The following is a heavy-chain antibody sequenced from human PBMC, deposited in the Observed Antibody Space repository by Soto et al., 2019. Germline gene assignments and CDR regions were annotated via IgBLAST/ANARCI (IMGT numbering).Heavy chain of an antibody. J-gene: IGHJ4*02. V-gene: IGHV3-23*01. Sequence: EVQLLDSGGGLVQPGGSLRLSCAASGFAFSTYAMGWVRQAPGKGLEWVSSISGSGGSTYSADSVRGRFTISRDSSKSTMWLQMNDLRAEDTARYFCAKAVGIKANYHFDYWGQGTLVTVSS. D-gene: IGHD1-26*01. CDR2: ISGSGGST. CDR1: GFAFSTYA. CDR3: AKAVGIKANYHFDY.